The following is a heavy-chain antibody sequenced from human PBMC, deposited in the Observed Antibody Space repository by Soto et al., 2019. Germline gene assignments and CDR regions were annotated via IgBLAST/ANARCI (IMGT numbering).Heavy chain of an antibody. CDR1: GFTFSSYG. D-gene: IGHD6-19*01. CDR2: ISYDGSNK. Sequence: GGSLRLSCAASGFTFSSYGMHWVRQAPGKGLEWVAVISYDGSNKYYADSVKGRFTISRDNSKNTLYLQMNSLRAEDTAVYYCATTGGIAVAAPPDYWSQGTLVTVSS. CDR3: ATTGGIAVAAPPDY. V-gene: IGHV3-30*03. J-gene: IGHJ4*02.